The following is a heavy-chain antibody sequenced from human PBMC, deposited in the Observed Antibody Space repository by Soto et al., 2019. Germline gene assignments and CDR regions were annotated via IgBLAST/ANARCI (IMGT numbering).Heavy chain of an antibody. CDR2: IFSNDEK. CDR3: ASTYSTSWYWFDP. Sequence: QVTVKESGPVLVKPTETLTLTCTVSGFSLSNAGLGVSWIRQPPGKALEWLAHIFSNDEKSYSTSLKSRLTISKDTPKSQVVLTLTTMYPVDTATYYCASTYSTSWYWFDPWGQGTLVTVSS. J-gene: IGHJ5*02. CDR1: GFSLSNAGLG. V-gene: IGHV2-26*04. D-gene: IGHD6-13*01.